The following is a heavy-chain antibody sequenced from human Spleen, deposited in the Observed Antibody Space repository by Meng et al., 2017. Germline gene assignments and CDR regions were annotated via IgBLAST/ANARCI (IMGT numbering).Heavy chain of an antibody. J-gene: IGHJ5*02. CDR3: ARDRGSYYGGWFDP. D-gene: IGHD1-26*01. CDR2: IYYSGST. CDR1: GGSISSGGYY. V-gene: IGHV4-31*03. Sequence: QVQLQESGPGLVEPSQTLSLTCTVSGGSISSGGYYWSWIRQHPGKGLEWIGYIYYSGSTYYNPSLKSRVTISVDTSKNQFSLKLSSVTAADTAVYYCARDRGSYYGGWFDPWGQGTLVTVSS.